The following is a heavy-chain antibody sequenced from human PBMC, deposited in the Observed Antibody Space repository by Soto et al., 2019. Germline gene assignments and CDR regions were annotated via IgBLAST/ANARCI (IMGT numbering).Heavy chain of an antibody. V-gene: IGHV4-39*01. Sequence: SETLSLTCTVSGGSISSSSYYWGWIRQPPGKGLEWIGSIYYTGTTNYNPSLKSRVTISVDTSKNQFSLKLSSVTAADTAVYYCARRGYYDSGNYYDYWGQGTLVTVSS. D-gene: IGHD3-10*01. CDR2: IYYTGTT. CDR3: ARRGYYDSGNYYDY. J-gene: IGHJ4*02. CDR1: GGSISSSSYY.